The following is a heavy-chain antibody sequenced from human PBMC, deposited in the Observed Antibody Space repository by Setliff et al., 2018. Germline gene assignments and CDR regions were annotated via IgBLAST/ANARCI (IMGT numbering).Heavy chain of an antibody. CDR2: INPNRGNT. Sequence: GASVTVSCKVSGYTLTELSRHWVRQATGQGLEWMGWINPNRGNTGYEQKVQGRVTMTRNTSISTAYMELSSLRSEDTAVYYCARGCYSSSWYGDYYYYYGMDVWGQGTTVTVSS. CDR1: GYTLTELS. D-gene: IGHD6-13*01. CDR3: ARGCYSSSWYGDYYYYYGMDV. V-gene: IGHV1-8*01. J-gene: IGHJ6*02.